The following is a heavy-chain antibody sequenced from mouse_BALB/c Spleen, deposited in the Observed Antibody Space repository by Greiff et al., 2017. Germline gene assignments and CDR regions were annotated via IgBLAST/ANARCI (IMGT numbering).Heavy chain of an antibody. J-gene: IGHJ2*01. Sequence: QVQLQQPGAELVKPGASVKLSCKASGYTFTSYYMYWVKQRPGQGLEWIGGINPSNGGTNFNEKFKSKATLTVDKSPSTAYMQLSSLTSEDSAVYYCTRWGAPYYFDYWGQGTTLTVSS. CDR3: TRWGAPYYFDY. D-gene: IGHD6-1*01. CDR2: INPSNGGT. CDR1: GYTFTSYY. V-gene: IGHV1S81*02.